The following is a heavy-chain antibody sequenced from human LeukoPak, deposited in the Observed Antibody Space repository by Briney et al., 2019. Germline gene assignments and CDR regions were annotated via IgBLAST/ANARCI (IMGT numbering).Heavy chain of an antibody. CDR3: AGYYDCWSGYYTT. J-gene: IGHJ5*02. Sequence: SETLSLTCAVYGGSFSGYYWSWIRQPPGKGLEWIGEINHSGSTNYNPSLKSRVTISVDTSKNQFSLKLSSVTAADTAVYYCAGYYDCWSGYYTTLGQGTLVTVSS. V-gene: IGHV4-34*01. D-gene: IGHD3-3*01. CDR2: INHSGST. CDR1: GGSFSGYY.